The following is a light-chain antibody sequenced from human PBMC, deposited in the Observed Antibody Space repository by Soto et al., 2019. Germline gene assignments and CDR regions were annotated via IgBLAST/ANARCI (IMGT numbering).Light chain of an antibody. CDR1: QSVSTY. Sequence: EIVLTQSPATLSLSPGERATLSCRASQSVSTYLAWYQQKPGQAPRLLIYDASNRATGIPARFSGSGSGTDFTLTISSLEPEDFAVYYCQQRSNWRITFGQGTRLEMK. J-gene: IGKJ5*01. CDR3: QQRSNWRIT. V-gene: IGKV3-11*01. CDR2: DAS.